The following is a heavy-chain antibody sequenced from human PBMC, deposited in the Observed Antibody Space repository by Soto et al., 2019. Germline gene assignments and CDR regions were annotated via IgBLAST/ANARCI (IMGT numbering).Heavy chain of an antibody. CDR2: IYSSGDA. J-gene: IGHJ4*01. D-gene: IGHD5-12*01. V-gene: IGHV4-31*03. CDR1: GGSVRSDRYY. Sequence: QVQLQESGPGLVKPSQTLSLTCTVSGGSVRSDRYYWSWIRQRPGKGLEWIGYIYSSGDAYYNPSLKSRVAISVDTSKNQFSLKLTSVTAADTAVYYCASGVIVPTTLVHWGQGALVTVSP. CDR3: ASGVIVPTTLVH.